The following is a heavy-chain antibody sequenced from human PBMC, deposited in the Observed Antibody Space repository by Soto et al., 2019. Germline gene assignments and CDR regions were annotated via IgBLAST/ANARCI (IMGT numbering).Heavy chain of an antibody. CDR3: ARAGGYSSSSDLDY. V-gene: IGHV1-18*01. Sequence: QVQLVQSGAEVKKPGSSVKVSCKASGYTFTSYGISWVRQAPGQGLEWMGWISAYNGNTNYAQKLQGRVTFTTDTXXXXXXXXXXXXXXDDTAVYYCARAGGYSSSSDLDYWGQGTLVTVSS. CDR2: ISAYNGNT. J-gene: IGHJ4*02. D-gene: IGHD6-6*01. CDR1: GYTFTSYG.